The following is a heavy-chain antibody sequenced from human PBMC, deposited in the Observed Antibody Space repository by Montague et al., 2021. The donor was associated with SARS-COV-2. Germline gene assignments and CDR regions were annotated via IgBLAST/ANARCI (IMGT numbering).Heavy chain of an antibody. CDR2: INHSGST. D-gene: IGHD1-7*01. CDR3: ARGSTGTTFYYYSDYGMDV. Sequence: SETLSLTCAVYGGSFSGHYWSWIRQPPGKGLEWIGEINHSGSTTYNPSLKSRVTISVDTSKTQFSLKLSSVTAADTAVYYCARGSTGTTFYYYSDYGMDVWGQGTTVTVSS. V-gene: IGHV4-34*01. CDR1: GGSFSGHY. J-gene: IGHJ6*02.